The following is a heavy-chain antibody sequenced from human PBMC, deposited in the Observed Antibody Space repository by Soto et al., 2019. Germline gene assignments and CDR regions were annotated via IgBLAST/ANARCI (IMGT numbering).Heavy chain of an antibody. CDR2: ISSDGSNR. CDR3: AKDRGWAPFDD. J-gene: IGHJ4*02. Sequence: QVQLVESGGGVVQPGRSLRLSCAASGFTFSSFGMHWVRQAPGKGLEWVAVISSDGSNRYHADSVKGRFTISRDNSKNTLYLQMNSLRAEDTAVYHWAKDRGWAPFDDWGQGTLVTVSS. D-gene: IGHD1-26*01. CDR1: GFTFSSFG. V-gene: IGHV3-30*18.